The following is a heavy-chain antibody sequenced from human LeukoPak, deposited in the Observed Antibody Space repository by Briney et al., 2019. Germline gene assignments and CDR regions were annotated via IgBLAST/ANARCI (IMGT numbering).Heavy chain of an antibody. J-gene: IGHJ4*02. CDR1: GGSISSSNW. CDR3: ARASRGLRGSFDY. CDR2: IYHSGST. D-gene: IGHD4-17*01. Sequence: SETLSLTCAVSGGSISSSNWWSWVRQPPGKGLEWIGEIYHSGSTNYNPSLKSRVTISVDKSKNQFSLKLSSVTAADTAVYYCARASRGLRGSFDYWGQGTLVTVSS. V-gene: IGHV4-4*02.